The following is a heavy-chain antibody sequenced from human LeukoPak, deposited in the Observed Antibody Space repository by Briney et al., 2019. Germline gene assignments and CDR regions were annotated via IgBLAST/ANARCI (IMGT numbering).Heavy chain of an antibody. CDR1: GYTFTGYY. CDR3: AKGGVVQGVHDY. Sequence: GASVKVSCKASGYTFTGYYMHWVRQAPGQGLEWTGWINPNSGGTNYAQKLLGRVTMTRDASISTAYMELERLRSDDTAVYYCAKGGVVQGVHDYWGQGTLVTVSS. J-gene: IGHJ4*02. D-gene: IGHD3-10*01. V-gene: IGHV1-2*02. CDR2: INPNSGGT.